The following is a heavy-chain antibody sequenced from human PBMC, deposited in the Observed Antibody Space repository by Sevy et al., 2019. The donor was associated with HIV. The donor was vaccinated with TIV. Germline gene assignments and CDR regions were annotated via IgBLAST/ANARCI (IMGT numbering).Heavy chain of an antibody. Sequence: GGSLRLSCAASGFTFSSYGMNWVRQAPGKGLEWVAVISYDGSNKYYADSVKGRFTISRDNSKNTLYLQMNSLRAEDTAVYYCAKVKSSWYSDPYYFDYWGQGTLVTVSS. D-gene: IGHD6-13*01. CDR1: GFTFSSYG. CDR3: AKVKSSWYSDPYYFDY. J-gene: IGHJ4*02. V-gene: IGHV3-30*18. CDR2: ISYDGSNK.